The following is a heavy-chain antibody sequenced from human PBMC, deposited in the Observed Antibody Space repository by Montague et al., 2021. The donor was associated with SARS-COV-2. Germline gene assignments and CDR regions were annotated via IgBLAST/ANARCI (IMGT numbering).Heavy chain of an antibody. CDR2: IYSGGST. J-gene: IGHJ6*02. CDR1: GFTVISNY. CDR3: ARGGLGLGRGVIYYYGVDV. D-gene: IGHD3-10*01. Sequence: SLRLSCAASGFTVISNYMSWVRQAAGKGRAWVAGIYSGGSTYYADSVKGRFTIYIDNSKKTLYLQMNSLRAEDTAVCYCARGGLGLGRGVIYYYGVDVWGQGTTVTVSS. V-gene: IGHV3-66*01.